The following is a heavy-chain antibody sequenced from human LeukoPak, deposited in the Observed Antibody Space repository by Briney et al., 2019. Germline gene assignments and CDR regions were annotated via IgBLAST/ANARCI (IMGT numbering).Heavy chain of an antibody. Sequence: PGRSLRLSCAASGFTFSSYGMHWVRQAPGKGLEWVAVMWSDGSNKYHADSVKGRFTISRDNSKNTLYLQMNSLRAEDTAVYYCARHRALDYWGQGTLVTVSS. V-gene: IGHV3-33*08. CDR2: MWSDGSNK. CDR3: ARHRALDY. CDR1: GFTFSSYG. J-gene: IGHJ4*02.